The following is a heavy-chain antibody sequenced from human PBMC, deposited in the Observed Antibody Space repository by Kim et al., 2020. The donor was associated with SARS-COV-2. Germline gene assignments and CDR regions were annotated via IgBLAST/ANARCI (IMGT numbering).Heavy chain of an antibody. V-gene: IGHV4-59*13. CDR3: AREMRTVSAYYYYGMDV. J-gene: IGHJ6*02. D-gene: IGHD4-17*01. CDR2: IYYSGST. Sequence: SETLSLTCTVSGGSISSYYWSWIRQPPGKGLEWIGYIYYSGSTNYNPSLKSRVTISVDTSKNQFSLKLSSVTAADTAVYYCAREMRTVSAYYYYGMDVWGQGTTVTVSS. CDR1: GGSISSYY.